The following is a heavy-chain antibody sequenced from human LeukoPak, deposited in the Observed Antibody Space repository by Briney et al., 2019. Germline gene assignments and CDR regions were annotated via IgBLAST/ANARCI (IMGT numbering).Heavy chain of an antibody. Sequence: GGSLRLSCAASGFTFSSYAMSWVRQAPGKGLEWVSAISGSGGSTYYADSVKGRFTISRDNSKNTLYLQMNSLRAEDTAVYYCAKMAQMIVVVITNYFDYWGQGTLVTVSS. CDR3: AKMAQMIVVVITNYFDY. CDR2: ISGSGGST. V-gene: IGHV3-23*01. J-gene: IGHJ4*02. D-gene: IGHD3-22*01. CDR1: GFTFSSYA.